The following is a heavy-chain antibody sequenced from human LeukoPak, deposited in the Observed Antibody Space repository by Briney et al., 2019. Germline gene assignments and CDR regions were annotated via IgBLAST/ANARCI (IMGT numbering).Heavy chain of an antibody. CDR2: IYSGGST. J-gene: IGHJ5*02. Sequence: PGGSLRLSCAASGFTVSSNYMSWVRQAPGKGLEWVSVIYSGGSTYYADSVKGRFTISRDNSKNTLYLQMNSLRAEDTAVYYCARNYGDYYNWFDPLGQGTLVTVSS. D-gene: IGHD4-17*01. V-gene: IGHV3-66*01. CDR3: ARNYGDYYNWFDP. CDR1: GFTVSSNY.